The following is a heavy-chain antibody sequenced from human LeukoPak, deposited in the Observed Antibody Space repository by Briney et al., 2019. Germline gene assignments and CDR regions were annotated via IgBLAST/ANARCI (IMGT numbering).Heavy chain of an antibody. CDR1: GFTFSSYH. J-gene: IGHJ3*02. CDR3: AKRMATFGGPFDI. D-gene: IGHD5-24*01. V-gene: IGHV3-23*01. Sequence: PGGSLRLSCAASGFTFSSYHLSWVRQAPGKGLEWVSAISGSGGTTYYADSVKGRCTISRDNSKNTLSLQMDSLRAEDTVVYYCAKRMATFGGPFDIWGQGTMVTVSS. CDR2: ISGSGGTT.